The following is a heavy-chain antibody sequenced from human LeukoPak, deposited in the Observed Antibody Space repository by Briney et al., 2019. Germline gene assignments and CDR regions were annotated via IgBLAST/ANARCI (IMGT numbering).Heavy chain of an antibody. CDR1: GGSISSYY. V-gene: IGHV4-59*01. D-gene: IGHD5-12*01. J-gene: IGHJ4*02. Sequence: SETLSLTCTVSGGSISSYYWSWIRQPPGKGLEWIGYLDYSGSTNYNPSLKSRVTISPDKSKNQFSLKLNSVTAADTAVYYCARAGGSWSFDYLGQGTLVTVSS. CDR2: LDYSGST. CDR3: ARAGGSWSFDY.